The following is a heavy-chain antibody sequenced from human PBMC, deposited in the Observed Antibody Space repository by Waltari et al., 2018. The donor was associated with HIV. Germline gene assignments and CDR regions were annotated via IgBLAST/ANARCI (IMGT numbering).Heavy chain of an antibody. CDR2: LYYSGTT. Sequence: LRLQESDPRLVKPSETLSLTCSVSGDSVTSGDFYWAWIRQPPGKGLEWVGSLYYSGTTFYNPSLSSRVTISMDSSMNQLSLRLTSVTVADSAIYYCATVTSMAHYALDVWGRGTTVTVSS. V-gene: IGHV4-39*01. D-gene: IGHD5-18*01. CDR1: GDSVTSGDFY. J-gene: IGHJ6*02. CDR3: ATVTSMAHYALDV.